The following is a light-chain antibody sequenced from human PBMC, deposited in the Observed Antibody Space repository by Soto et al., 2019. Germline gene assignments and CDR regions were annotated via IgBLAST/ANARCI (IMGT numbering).Light chain of an antibody. CDR1: QTISSW. CDR3: QQYSSYWT. CDR2: KAS. J-gene: IGKJ1*01. Sequence: DIPLPQSPSTLSGSVGDRVTITCRASQTISSWLAWYQQEPGKAPKLLIYKASTLKSGVPSRFSGSGSGTEFTLTISSLQPDDFATYYCQQYSSYWTFGQGTKVDI. V-gene: IGKV1-5*03.